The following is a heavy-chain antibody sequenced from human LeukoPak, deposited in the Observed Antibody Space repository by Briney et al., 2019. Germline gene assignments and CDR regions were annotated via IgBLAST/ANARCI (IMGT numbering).Heavy chain of an antibody. CDR1: GFTFSNYW. Sequence: PEGSLRLSCAASGFTFSNYWMHWVRQAPGKGLVWVSCINSDGSFTTYADSVKGRFTISRDNAKNTLNLQMNSLRAEDTAVYYRARGFSSGWYLFGDFWGQGALVTVSS. J-gene: IGHJ4*02. CDR2: INSDGSFT. V-gene: IGHV3-74*03. CDR3: ARGFSSGWYLFGDF. D-gene: IGHD6-19*01.